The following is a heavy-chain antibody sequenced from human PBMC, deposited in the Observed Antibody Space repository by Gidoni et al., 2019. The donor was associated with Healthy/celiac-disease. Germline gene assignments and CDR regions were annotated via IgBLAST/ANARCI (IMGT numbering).Heavy chain of an antibody. Sequence: QVQLQESGPGLVKPSQTLSLTCTVSGGSISSGSYYWSWIRQPAGKGLEWIGRIYTSGSTNYNPSLKSRVTISVDTSKNQFSLKLSSVTAADTAVYYCARERGYNHDAFDIWGQGTMVTVSS. D-gene: IGHD5-12*01. J-gene: IGHJ3*02. V-gene: IGHV4-61*02. CDR2: IYTSGST. CDR1: GGSISSGSYY. CDR3: ARERGYNHDAFDI.